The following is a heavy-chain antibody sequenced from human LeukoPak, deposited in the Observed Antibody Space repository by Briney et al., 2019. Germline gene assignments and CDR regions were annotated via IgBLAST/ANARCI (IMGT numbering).Heavy chain of an antibody. D-gene: IGHD3-10*01. J-gene: IGHJ5*02. Sequence: TASETLSLTCTVSDGAIAGYSWSWIRQAPGKGLEWIGYIYYNGDTKYNPSLQSRVTVSVDTSKNQFSLKLTSVTAADTAVYYCVRGPYGSGISNWFDPWGQGTQVIVSS. V-gene: IGHV4-59*01. CDR1: DGAIAGYS. CDR3: VRGPYGSGISNWFDP. CDR2: IYYNGDT.